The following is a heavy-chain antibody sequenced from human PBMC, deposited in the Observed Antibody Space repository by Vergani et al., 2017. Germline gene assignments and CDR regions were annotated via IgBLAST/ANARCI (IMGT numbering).Heavy chain of an antibody. CDR3: ARAKHHYGDYPNWFDP. V-gene: IGHV1-69*06. J-gene: IGHJ5*02. Sequence: QVQLVQSGAEVKKPGSSVKVSCKASGGTFSSYAISWVRQAPGQGLEWMGRIIPIFGTANYAQKFQGRVTMTRDTSTSTVYMELSSLRSEDTAVYYCARAKHHYGDYPNWFDPWGQGTLVTVSS. D-gene: IGHD4-17*01. CDR1: GGTFSSYA. CDR2: IIPIFGTA.